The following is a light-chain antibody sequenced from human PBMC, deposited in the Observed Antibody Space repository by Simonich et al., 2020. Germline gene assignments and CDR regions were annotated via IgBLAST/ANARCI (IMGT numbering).Light chain of an antibody. CDR3: QQYYSTPWT. V-gene: IGKV4-1*01. CDR1: QSVLYSSNNKNY. Sequence: DIVMTQSPDSLAVSLGERATINCKSSQSVLYSSNNKNYVAWYQQKPGQPPKLLIYWASTRESGVPDRFSGSGSGTDFTLIISSLQAEDVAVYYCQQYYSTPWTFGQGTKVEIK. CDR2: WAS. J-gene: IGKJ1*01.